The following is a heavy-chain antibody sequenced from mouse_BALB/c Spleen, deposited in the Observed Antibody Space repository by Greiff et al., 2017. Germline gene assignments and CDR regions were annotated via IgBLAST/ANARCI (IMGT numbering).Heavy chain of an antibody. CDR3: ARRGYGNSYFDY. CDR2: ISSGGST. V-gene: IGHV5-6-5*01. J-gene: IGHJ2*01. Sequence: DVKLVESGGGLVKPGGSLKLSCAASGFTFSSYAMSWVRQTPEKRLEWVASISSGGSTYYPDSVKGRFTISRDNARNILYLQMSSLRSEDTAMYYCARRGYGNSYFDYWGQGTTLTVSS. CDR1: GFTFSSYA. D-gene: IGHD2-1*01.